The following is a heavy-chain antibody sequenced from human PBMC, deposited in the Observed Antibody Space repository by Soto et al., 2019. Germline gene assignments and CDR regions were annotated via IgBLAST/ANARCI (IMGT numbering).Heavy chain of an antibody. CDR2: INPHGGST. Sequence: ASVKVSCKASGYTFTSYGISWVRQAPGQGLEWMGVINPHGGSTAYAQKFKGRVTLTRDTSASTVYMEVSSLTSEDTAMYYCARSSGGNFGIIIEGTNWFAPWGQGTMVTASS. D-gene: IGHD1-26*01. J-gene: IGHJ5*02. CDR3: ARSSGGNFGIIIEGTNWFAP. CDR1: GYTFTSYG. V-gene: IGHV1-18*01.